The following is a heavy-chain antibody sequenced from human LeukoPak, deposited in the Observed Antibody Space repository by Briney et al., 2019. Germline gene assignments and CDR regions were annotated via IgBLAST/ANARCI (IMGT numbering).Heavy chain of an antibody. Sequence: GGSLRLSCAASGFTVSSNYMSWVRQAPGKGLEWVSVIYSGGSTYYADSVKGRFTISRDNSKNTLYLQMNSLRAEDTAVYYCARGPPPPSRLVSEETPSPSRVYYYYYYYMDVWGKGTTVTVSS. CDR1: GFTVSSNY. CDR3: ARGPPPPSRLVSEETPSPSRVYYYYYYYMDV. J-gene: IGHJ6*03. CDR2: IYSGGST. D-gene: IGHD6-6*01. V-gene: IGHV3-66*02.